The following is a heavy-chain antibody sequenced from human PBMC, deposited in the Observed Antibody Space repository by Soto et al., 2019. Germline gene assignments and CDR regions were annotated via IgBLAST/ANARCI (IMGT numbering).Heavy chain of an antibody. CDR3: ARGPYYDILTGYYMAADY. V-gene: IGHV4-59*01. CDR1: GGSISSYY. J-gene: IGHJ4*02. CDR2: IYYSGST. Sequence: QVQLQESGPGLVKPSETLSLTCTVSGGSISSYYWSWIRQPPGKGLEWIGYIYYSGSTNYNPSLKSGVTISVDTSKNQFSLKLSSVTAADTAVYYCARGPYYDILTGYYMAADYWGPGTLVTVSS. D-gene: IGHD3-9*01.